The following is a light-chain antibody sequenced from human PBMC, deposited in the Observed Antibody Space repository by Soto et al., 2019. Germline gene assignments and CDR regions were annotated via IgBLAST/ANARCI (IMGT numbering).Light chain of an antibody. V-gene: IGKV3D-15*01. Sequence: EIVMTQSPATLSVSRGQRATLSCRASQRCNNNLAWDKQFPGQPPRLLIYGASTRATGIPARFSGSGSGTDFSLTISSLQFEDSALYYCHQYVDWPITFGGGTKVEL. CDR3: HQYVDWPIT. J-gene: IGKJ4*01. CDR1: QRCNNN. CDR2: GAS.